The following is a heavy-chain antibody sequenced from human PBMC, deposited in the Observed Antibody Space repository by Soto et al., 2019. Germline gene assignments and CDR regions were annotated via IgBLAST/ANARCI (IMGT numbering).Heavy chain of an antibody. V-gene: IGHV1-69*13. CDR2: IIPIFGTA. CDR1: GGTFSSYA. D-gene: IGHD2-21*02. Sequence: GASVKVSFKASGGTFSSYAISWVRQAPGQGLEWMGGIIPIFGTANYAQKFQGRVTITADESTSTAYMELSSLRSEDTAVYYCARDAPSYCGGDCYLDFDYWGQGTLVTVSS. J-gene: IGHJ4*02. CDR3: ARDAPSYCGGDCYLDFDY.